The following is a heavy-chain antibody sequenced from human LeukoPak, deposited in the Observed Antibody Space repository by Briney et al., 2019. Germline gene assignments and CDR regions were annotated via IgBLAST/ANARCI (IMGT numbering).Heavy chain of an antibody. CDR2: ISYDGSNK. Sequence: QPGRSLRLSCAASGFTFSSYAMHWVRQAPGKGLEWVAVISYDGSNKYYADSVKGRFTISRDNSMNTLYLQMNSLRAEDTAVYYCARAAYYDFWSGYYSYGMDVWGQGTTVTVSS. CDR3: ARAAYYDFWSGYYSYGMDV. D-gene: IGHD3-3*01. V-gene: IGHV3-30-3*01. J-gene: IGHJ6*02. CDR1: GFTFSSYA.